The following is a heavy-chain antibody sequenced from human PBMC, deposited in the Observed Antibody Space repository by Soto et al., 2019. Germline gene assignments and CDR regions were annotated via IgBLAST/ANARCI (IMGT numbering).Heavy chain of an antibody. CDR2: IDPSDSYT. CDR1: GYSFTSYW. J-gene: IGHJ3*02. V-gene: IGHV5-10-1*03. CDR3: ARLVVGATTGGGAFDI. D-gene: IGHD1-26*01. Sequence: EVQLVQSGAEVKKPGESLRISCKGSGYSFTSYWISWVRQMPGKGLEWMGRIDPSDSYTNYSPSFQGHVTISADKSISTAYLQWSSLKASDTAMYYCARLVVGATTGGGAFDIWGQGTMVTVSS.